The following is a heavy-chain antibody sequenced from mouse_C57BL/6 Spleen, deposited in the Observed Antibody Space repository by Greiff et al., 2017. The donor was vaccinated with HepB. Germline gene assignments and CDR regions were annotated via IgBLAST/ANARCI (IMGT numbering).Heavy chain of an antibody. Sequence: QVQLQQPGAELVMPGASVKLSCKASGYTFTSYWMHWVKQRPGQGLEWIGEIDPSDSYTNYNQKFKGKSTLTVDKSSSTAYMQLSSLTSEDSAVYYCAGEGDYGVYFDYWGQGTTLTVSS. D-gene: IGHD1-1*01. J-gene: IGHJ2*01. CDR2: IDPSDSYT. CDR3: AGEGDYGVYFDY. V-gene: IGHV1-69*01. CDR1: GYTFTSYW.